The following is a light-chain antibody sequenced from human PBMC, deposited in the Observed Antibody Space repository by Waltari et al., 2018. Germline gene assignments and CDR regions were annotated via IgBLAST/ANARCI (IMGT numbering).Light chain of an antibody. CDR1: QSISSTY. Sequence: EIVLTQSPGTLSLSPGERATLSCRASQSISSTYLAWYQQKPGQAPRLLIYGASRRATGIPDRFSGSGSGTDFTLSISRREPEDFAVYYCQQGGGPLRFTFGQGTKLEIK. CDR2: GAS. V-gene: IGKV3-20*01. CDR3: QQGGGPLRFT. J-gene: IGKJ2*01.